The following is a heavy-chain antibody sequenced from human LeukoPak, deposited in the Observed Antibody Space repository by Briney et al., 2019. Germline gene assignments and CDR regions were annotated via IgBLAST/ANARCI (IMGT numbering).Heavy chain of an antibody. CDR2: IYYSGST. J-gene: IGHJ3*02. CDR3: ARAGSSGYYYWGAFDI. CDR1: GGSFSGYY. V-gene: IGHV4-59*01. D-gene: IGHD3-22*01. Sequence: SETLSLTCAVYGGSFSGYYWSWIRQPPGKGLEWIGYIYYSGSTNYNPSLKSRVTISVDTSKNQFSLKLSSVTAADTAVYYCARAGSSGYYYWGAFDIWGQGTMVTVSS.